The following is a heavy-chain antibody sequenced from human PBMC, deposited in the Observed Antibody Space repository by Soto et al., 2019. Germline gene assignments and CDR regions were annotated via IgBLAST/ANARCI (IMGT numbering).Heavy chain of an antibody. Sequence: QVQLQESGPGLVKPSQTLSLTCTVSGGSISTGGYYWSWNRQHPGRGLEWIGYIYHSGMTFSNPSLQSRVAISIATSENQFSLKLSSVTAADTAVYYCATVRWELHDAFDIWGHGTMVSVSS. CDR2: IYHSGMT. J-gene: IGHJ3*02. CDR1: GGSISTGGYY. D-gene: IGHD4-17*01. V-gene: IGHV4-31*03. CDR3: ATVRWELHDAFDI.